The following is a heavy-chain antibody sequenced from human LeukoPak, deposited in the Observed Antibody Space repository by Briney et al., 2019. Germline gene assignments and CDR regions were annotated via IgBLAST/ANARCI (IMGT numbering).Heavy chain of an antibody. CDR3: ARDASGSYYVR. J-gene: IGHJ4*02. CDR2: ISSSTYI. D-gene: IGHD1-26*01. CDR1: GFTFSSYS. V-gene: IGHV3-21*01. Sequence: GGSLRLSCAASGFTFSSYSMNWVRQAPGKGLEWVSSISSSTYIYYTDSVKGRFTISRDNAKNSLYLQMDSLRAEDTAVYYCARDASGSYYVRWGQGTLVSVSS.